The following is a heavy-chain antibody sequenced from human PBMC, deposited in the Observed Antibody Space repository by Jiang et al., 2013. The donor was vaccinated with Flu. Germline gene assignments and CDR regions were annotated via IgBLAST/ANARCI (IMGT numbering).Heavy chain of an antibody. V-gene: IGHV3-30-3*01. J-gene: IGHJ4*02. D-gene: IGHD1-26*01. Sequence: VQLLESGGGVVQPGRSLRLSCAASGFTFSSYAMHWVRQAPGKGLEWVAVISYDGSNKYYADSVKGRFTISRDNSKNTLYLQMNSLRAEDTAVYYCARDPGSGSYSEVDYFDYWGQGTLVTVSS. CDR2: ISYDGSNK. CDR1: GFTFSSYA. CDR3: ARDPGSGSYSEVDYFDY.